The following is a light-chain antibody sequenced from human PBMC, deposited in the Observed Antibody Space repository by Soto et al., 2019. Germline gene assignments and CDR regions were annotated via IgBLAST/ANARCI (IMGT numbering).Light chain of an antibody. CDR2: DAS. J-gene: IGKJ1*01. Sequence: EIVLTQSPATLSLSPGERATLSCRASQSVSRYLAWYQQKPGQAPRLLIYDASNRATGIPARFSGSGSGTDLTLTISSLEPEDVAVYYCQQYGTSQTFGQGTEVEIK. V-gene: IGKV3-11*01. CDR1: QSVSRY. CDR3: QQYGTSQT.